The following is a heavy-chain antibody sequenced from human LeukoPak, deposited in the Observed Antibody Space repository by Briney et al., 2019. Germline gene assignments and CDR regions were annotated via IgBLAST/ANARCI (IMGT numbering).Heavy chain of an antibody. D-gene: IGHD2-2*01. CDR2: ISAYNGDT. CDR1: GYTFNTYG. CDR3: ASVSSRFYYYGMDV. J-gene: IGHJ6*02. Sequence: GASVKVSCKASGYTFNTYGIIWVRQAPGQGLEWMGWISAYNGDTTYAQKLQGRVTLTTDASTSTAYMELRSLRSEDTAVYYCASVSSRFYYYGMDVWGQGTTVTVSS. V-gene: IGHV1-18*01.